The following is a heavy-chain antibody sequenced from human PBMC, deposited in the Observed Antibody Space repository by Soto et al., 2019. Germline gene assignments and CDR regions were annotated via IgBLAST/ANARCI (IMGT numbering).Heavy chain of an antibody. Sequence: SVKVSCKASGGTFSSYTISWVRQAPGQGLEWMGRIIPILGIANYAQKFQGRVTITADKSTSTAYMELSSLRSEDTAVYYCARAMATVRYYYYGMDVWGQGTTVTVSS. CDR3: ARAMATVRYYYYGMDV. CDR2: IIPILGIA. D-gene: IGHD4-4*01. J-gene: IGHJ6*02. CDR1: GGTFSSYT. V-gene: IGHV1-69*02.